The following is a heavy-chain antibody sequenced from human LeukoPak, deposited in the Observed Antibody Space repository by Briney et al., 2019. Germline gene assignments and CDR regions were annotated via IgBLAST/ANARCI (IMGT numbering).Heavy chain of an antibody. CDR1: GFTFSSYD. J-gene: IGHJ6*02. Sequence: PGGSLRLSCAASGFTFSSYDMHWVRQATGKGLEWASAIGTAGDTYYPGSVKGRFTISRENAKNSLYLQMNSLRAEDTAVYYCARSLREWELSLSSSGGYYYYYGMDVWGQGTTVTVSS. D-gene: IGHD3-16*02. V-gene: IGHV3-13*01. CDR2: IGTAGDT. CDR3: ARSLREWELSLSSSGGYYYYYGMDV.